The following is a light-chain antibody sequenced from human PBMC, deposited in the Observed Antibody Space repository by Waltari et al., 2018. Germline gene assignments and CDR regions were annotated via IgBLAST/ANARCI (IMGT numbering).Light chain of an antibody. Sequence: EIVLTQSPGTLSLSPGERATLACRASQSVGRSLAWYQQKPGQAPSLLIYEASRRATGIPDRFSGSGSGTDFSLTISTLEPEDFAVYYCQHYVRLPATFGQGTKVEI. V-gene: IGKV3-20*01. CDR2: EAS. CDR3: QHYVRLPAT. J-gene: IGKJ1*01. CDR1: QSVGRS.